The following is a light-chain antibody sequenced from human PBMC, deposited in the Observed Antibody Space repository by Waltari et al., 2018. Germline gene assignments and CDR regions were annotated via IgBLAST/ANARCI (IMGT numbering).Light chain of an antibody. Sequence: QSVVTQPPSASGTPGQRVILSCSGRSSNIGSNTVHWFQQLPGTAPKLLIFFNNQMPSGVPDRCSGSKSGTSASLAISGLRSEDEAHYYCAVWDDSLNGWVFGGGTKLTVL. J-gene: IGLJ3*02. CDR1: SSNIGSNT. V-gene: IGLV1-44*01. CDR3: AVWDDSLNGWV. CDR2: FNN.